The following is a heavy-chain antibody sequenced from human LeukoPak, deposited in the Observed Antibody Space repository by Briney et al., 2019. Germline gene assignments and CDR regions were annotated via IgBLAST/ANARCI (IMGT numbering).Heavy chain of an antibody. CDR2: IIPIFGTA. CDR1: VGTFSSYA. J-gene: IGHJ6*01. V-gene: IGHV1-69*01. CDR3: ARDQSADPGMDT. Sequence: RSSVNVSRKASVGTFSSYAISGVRQAPGQGLEWMGGIIPIFGTANYAQKFQGRVTITADESTSTAYMELSSLRSEDTAVYYCARDQSADPGMDTWGKGTTVTVSS. D-gene: IGHD6-25*01.